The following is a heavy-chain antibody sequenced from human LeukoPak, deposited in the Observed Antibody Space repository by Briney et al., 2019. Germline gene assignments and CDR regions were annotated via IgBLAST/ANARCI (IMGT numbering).Heavy chain of an antibody. CDR2: ISSSSSHI. CDR1: GFTFSSYS. CDR3: ARIHCSGGSCYSLDY. Sequence: GGSLRLSCAASGFTFSSYSMNWVRQAPGKGLEWVSSISSSSSHIYYADSVKGRFTISRDNAKNSLYLQMNSLRAEDTAVYYCARIHCSGGSCYSLDYWGQGTLVTVSS. J-gene: IGHJ4*02. D-gene: IGHD2-15*01. V-gene: IGHV3-21*01.